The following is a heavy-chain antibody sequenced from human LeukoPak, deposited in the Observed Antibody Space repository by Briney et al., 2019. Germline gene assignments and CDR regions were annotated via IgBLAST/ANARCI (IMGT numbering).Heavy chain of an antibody. J-gene: IGHJ6*02. CDR3: ARDGYYDFSSGMDV. V-gene: IGHV3-7*01. CDR2: IKQDGSEK. CDR1: GFTFSSYW. D-gene: IGHD3-3*01. Sequence: GSLRLSCAASGFTFSSYWMSWVRQAPGKGLEWVANIKQDGSEKYYVDSVKGRFTISRDNAKNSLYLQMNSLRAEDTAVYYCARDGYYDFSSGMDVWGQGTTVTVSS.